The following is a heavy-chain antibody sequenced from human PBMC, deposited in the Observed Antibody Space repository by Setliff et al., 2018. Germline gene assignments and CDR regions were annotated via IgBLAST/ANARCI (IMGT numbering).Heavy chain of an antibody. D-gene: IGHD3-3*01. J-gene: IGHJ6*03. CDR2: IYTDGST. CDR1: GDSISRAKYY. Sequence: SETLSLTCTVSGDSISRAKYYWSWIRQSAGKGLECLGRIYTDGSTKYNPSLNSRVTLLIDTAKNQISLRLSSVTAADTAVYFCARVTGFSYMDVWGKGTTVTVS. V-gene: IGHV4-61*02. CDR3: ARVTGFSYMDV.